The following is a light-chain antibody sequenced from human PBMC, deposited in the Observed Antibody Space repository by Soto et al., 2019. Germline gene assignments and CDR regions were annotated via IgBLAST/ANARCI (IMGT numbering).Light chain of an antibody. CDR2: RNN. CDR1: SSNIGSNY. Sequence: QSVLTQPPSASGTPGQRVTISCSGSSSNIGSNYVYWYQQLPGTAPKLLIYRNNQRPSGVPDRFSGSKSGTSATLGITGLQTGDEADYYCGTWDTGLVWVFGGGTKLTVL. V-gene: IGLV1-47*01. CDR3: GTWDTGLVWV. J-gene: IGLJ3*02.